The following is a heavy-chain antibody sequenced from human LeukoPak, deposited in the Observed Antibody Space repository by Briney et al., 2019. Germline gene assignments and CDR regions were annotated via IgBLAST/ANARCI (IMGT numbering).Heavy chain of an antibody. CDR2: ISYSGST. V-gene: IGHV4-59*01. Sequence: SGTLSLTCAVSGGSISSYYWSWIRQPPGEGLEWIGDISYSGSTNYNPSLKRRVTISVDTSKHQLYLKLSSVTAADTAVYYCARATYYYDSSGYYYYYYYMDVWGKGTTVTVSS. D-gene: IGHD3-22*01. CDR3: ARATYYYDSSGYYYYYYYMDV. J-gene: IGHJ6*03. CDR1: GGSISSYY.